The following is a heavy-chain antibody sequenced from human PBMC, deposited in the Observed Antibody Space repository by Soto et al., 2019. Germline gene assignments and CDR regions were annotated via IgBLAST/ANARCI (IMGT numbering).Heavy chain of an antibody. CDR3: ARGGYSGYDFATTIFDY. CDR2: INHSGST. Sequence: QVQLQQWGAGLLKPSETLSLTCAVYGGSFSGYYWSWIRQPPGKGLEWIGEINHSGSTNYNPSLKSRVTISVDTSKNQFSLKLSSVTAADTAVYYCARGGYSGYDFATTIFDYWGQGTLGTVSS. D-gene: IGHD5-12*01. V-gene: IGHV4-34*01. J-gene: IGHJ4*02. CDR1: GGSFSGYY.